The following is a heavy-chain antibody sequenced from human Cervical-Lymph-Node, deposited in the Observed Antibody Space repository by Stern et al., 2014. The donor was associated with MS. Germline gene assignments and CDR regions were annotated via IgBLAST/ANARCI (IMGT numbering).Heavy chain of an antibody. CDR3: ATARSSSAVDAFDI. CDR2: ISTSSRTI. D-gene: IGHD6-19*01. J-gene: IGHJ3*02. Sequence: EVQLVASGGGLAQPGGSLRLTCAASGSTFSRYSMNWVRQAPGKGLQCVSYISTSSRTIYYADAVKGRFTISRDNAKNSLYLLMNSLRAEDTAVYYCATARSSSAVDAFDIWGQGTMVTVSS. CDR1: GSTFSRYS. V-gene: IGHV3-48*01.